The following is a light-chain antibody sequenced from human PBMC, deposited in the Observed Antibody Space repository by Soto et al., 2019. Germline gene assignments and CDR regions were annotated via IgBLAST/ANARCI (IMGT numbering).Light chain of an antibody. J-gene: IGKJ4*01. CDR1: QRVSSY. CDR2: DAS. Sequence: EIVLTHSPATLSLSPGERATLSCRASQRVSSYLAWYQQKPGQAPRLLIYDASNRATGIPARFSGSGSGTDFTLTISSLEPEDFAVYYCQQRSNSPLTFGGGTKVEIK. V-gene: IGKV3-11*01. CDR3: QQRSNSPLT.